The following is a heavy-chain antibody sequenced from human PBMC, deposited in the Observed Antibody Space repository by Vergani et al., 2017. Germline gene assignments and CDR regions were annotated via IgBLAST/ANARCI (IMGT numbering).Heavy chain of an antibody. J-gene: IGHJ6*02. Sequence: QVQLQESGPGLVKPPGTLSLTCAVSGRSISSSNWWSWVRQPPGKGLQWIGEIYHSGSTNYHPSLKSRVTISVDKSKNQFSLKLSSVTAADTAVYYCARALKLRYSPFGDYYYYGMDVWGQGTTVTVSS. D-gene: IGHD3-9*01. CDR3: ARALKLRYSPFGDYYYYGMDV. V-gene: IGHV4-4*03. CDR2: IYHSGST. CDR1: GRSISSSNW.